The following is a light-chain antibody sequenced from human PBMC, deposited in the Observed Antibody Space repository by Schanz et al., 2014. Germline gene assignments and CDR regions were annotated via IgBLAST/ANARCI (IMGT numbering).Light chain of an antibody. CDR3: QQHGSSPLWT. Sequence: EIVLTQSPGTLSLSPGGRATLSCRASQSVTSNYFAWYQQKPGQALRLLIYGASSRANGIPDRFSGSGSGTDFILTISRLEPEDFAVYYCQQHGSSPLWTFGQGTKLEIK. CDR2: GAS. CDR1: QSVTSNY. V-gene: IGKV3-20*01. J-gene: IGKJ2*02.